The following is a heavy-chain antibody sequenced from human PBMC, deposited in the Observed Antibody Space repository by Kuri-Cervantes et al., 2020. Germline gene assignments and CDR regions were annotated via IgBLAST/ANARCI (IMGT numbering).Heavy chain of an antibody. J-gene: IGHJ5*02. CDR3: ARDAEMATIDGAEGPNWFDP. CDR1: GGTFSSYA. V-gene: IGHV1-69*05. Sequence: SVKVSCKASGGTFSSYAISWVRQAPGQGLEWMGGIIPIFGTANYAQKFQGRVTITTDESTSTAYMELSSLRSEDTAVYHCARDAEMATIDGAEGPNWFDPWGQGTLVTVSS. D-gene: IGHD5-24*01. CDR2: IIPIFGTA.